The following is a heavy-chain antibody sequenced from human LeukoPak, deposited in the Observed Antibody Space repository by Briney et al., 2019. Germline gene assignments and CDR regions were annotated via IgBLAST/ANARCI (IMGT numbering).Heavy chain of an antibody. J-gene: IGHJ3*02. CDR2: ISWDGGST. D-gene: IGHD5-24*01. CDR1: GFTFDDYT. V-gene: IGHV3-43*01. Sequence: GGSLRLSCAASGFTFDDYTMHWVRQAPGKGLEWVSLISWDGGSTYYADSVKGRFTISRDNSKSSLYLQMNSLRTEDTALYYCAKPYNMDPGAFDIWGQGTMVTVSS. CDR3: AKPYNMDPGAFDI.